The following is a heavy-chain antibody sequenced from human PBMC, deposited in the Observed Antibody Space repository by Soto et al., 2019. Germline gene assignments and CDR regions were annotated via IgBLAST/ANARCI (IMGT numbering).Heavy chain of an antibody. CDR2: INHNGST. D-gene: IGHD6-19*01. CDR3: GRGRGYSNAWGSYYSGMDV. CDR1: GGSFSNYY. J-gene: IGHJ6*02. V-gene: IGHV4-34*01. Sequence: QVQLQQWGAGLLKPSETLSLTCAIYGGSFSNYYWNWIRQPPEKGLEWMGKINHNGSTNYSPSLKSRLTISVDTSKNQFSLKLISVTAADTAVYFCGRGRGYSNAWGSYYSGMDVWGQGTTVTVSS.